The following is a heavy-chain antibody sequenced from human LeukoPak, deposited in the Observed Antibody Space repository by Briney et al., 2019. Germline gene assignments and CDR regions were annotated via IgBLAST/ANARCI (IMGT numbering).Heavy chain of an antibody. CDR2: ISYDGSNK. V-gene: IGHV3-30*06. Sequence: GGSLRLSCAASGFTFSSYGMHWVRQAPGKGLEWVAVISYDGSNKYYADSVKGRFTISRDNSKNTLYLQMNSLRAEDTAVYYCARDPIVGATFDYWGQGTLVTVSS. D-gene: IGHD1-26*01. CDR1: GFTFSSYG. CDR3: ARDPIVGATFDY. J-gene: IGHJ4*02.